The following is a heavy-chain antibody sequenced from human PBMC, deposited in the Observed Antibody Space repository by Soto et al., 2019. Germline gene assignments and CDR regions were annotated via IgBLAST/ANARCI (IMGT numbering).Heavy chain of an antibody. V-gene: IGHV3-74*01. CDR1: GFTFSSYW. Sequence: PGGSLRLSCAASGFTFSSYWMHWVRQAPGKGLVWVSRIKTDGSSTNYADSVKGRFTTSRDNAKNTLYLQMNSLRPEDTAVYYCTREKFDPWGQGTLVTVSS. J-gene: IGHJ5*02. CDR2: IKTDGSST. CDR3: TREKFDP.